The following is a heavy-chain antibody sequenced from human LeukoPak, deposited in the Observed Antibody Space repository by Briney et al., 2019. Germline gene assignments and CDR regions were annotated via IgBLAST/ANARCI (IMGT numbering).Heavy chain of an antibody. D-gene: IGHD6-13*01. CDR1: GYTFTSNY. J-gene: IGHJ6*03. CDR3: ARGVSSSWYDYYYYMDV. Sequence: GASVKVSCKAFGYTFTSNYTHWVRQAPGQGPEWMGVISPSGGSTTYAQKFQGRVTLTRDMSTSTDYLELSSLRSEDTAVYYCARGVSSSWYDYYYYMDVWGKGTTVTVSS. V-gene: IGHV1-46*01. CDR2: ISPSGGST.